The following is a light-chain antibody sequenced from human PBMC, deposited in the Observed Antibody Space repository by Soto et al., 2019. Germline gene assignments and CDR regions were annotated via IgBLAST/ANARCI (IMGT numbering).Light chain of an antibody. CDR1: SSDVGGYNH. J-gene: IGLJ1*01. CDR3: SSYTSSSTYV. V-gene: IGLV2-14*01. CDR2: EVS. Sequence: QSALTQPASVSPSPGQSITISCTGTSSDVGGYNHVSWYQQHPGKAPKLMIYEVSNRPSGVSNRFSGSKSGNTASLTISGLQAEDEADYYCSSYTSSSTYVFGTGTKV.